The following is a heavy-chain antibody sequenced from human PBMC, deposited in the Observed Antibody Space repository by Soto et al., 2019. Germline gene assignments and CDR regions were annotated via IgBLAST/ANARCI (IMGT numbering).Heavy chain of an antibody. J-gene: IGHJ3*01. Sequence: QVQLQESGPGLVKPSGTLSLTCAVSSGSISSTNWWSWVRQPPGKGLEWIGEIYHSGSINYNPSLESRVTMSVDKSKNQFSLKLSSVTAADTAVYYCAIDCSSSSCYGRAFDVWGQGTMVTVSS. CDR2: IYHSGSI. CDR1: SGSISSTNW. CDR3: AIDCSSSSCYGRAFDV. V-gene: IGHV4-4*02. D-gene: IGHD2-2*01.